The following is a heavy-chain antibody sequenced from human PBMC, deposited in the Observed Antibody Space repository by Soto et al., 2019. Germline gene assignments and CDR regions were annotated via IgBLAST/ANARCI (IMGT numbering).Heavy chain of an antibody. V-gene: IGHV4-31*03. CDR3: ARALTGYSSSFDP. J-gene: IGHJ5*02. Sequence: SETLSLTCTVSGGSISSGGYYWSWIRQHPGKGLEWIGYIYYSGSTYYNPSLKSRVTISVDTSKNQFSLKLSSVTAADTAVYYCARALTGYSSSFDPWGQGTLVTVSS. CDR1: GGSISSGGYY. D-gene: IGHD6-13*01. CDR2: IYYSGST.